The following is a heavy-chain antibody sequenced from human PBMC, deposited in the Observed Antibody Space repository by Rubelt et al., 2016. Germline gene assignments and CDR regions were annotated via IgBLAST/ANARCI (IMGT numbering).Heavy chain of an antibody. Sequence: VQLVESGGGVVQPGRSLRLSCAASGFTFSSFGMHWVRPAPGKGRGGISYLSCRSGSIYYQNSYKGRFTISRDNAKNSLYLKLNSLRAEDTAVYDCARKEGPTDHYYYGMDVWGRGTTVTVSS. V-gene: IGHV3-48*04. J-gene: IGHJ6*02. CDR3: ARKEGPTDHYYYGMDV. CDR2: LSCRSGSI. CDR1: GFTFSSFG. D-gene: IGHD4-11*01.